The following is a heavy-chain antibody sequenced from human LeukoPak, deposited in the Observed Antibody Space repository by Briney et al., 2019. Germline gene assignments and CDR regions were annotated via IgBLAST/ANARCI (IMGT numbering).Heavy chain of an antibody. D-gene: IGHD2-8*01. J-gene: IGHJ5*02. V-gene: IGHV4-4*07. CDR2: IYTSGST. CDR1: GGSISSYY. CDR3: ARDQVYCTNGVCEADWFDP. Sequence: PPETLSLTCTVSGGSISSYYWSWIRQPAGKGLEWIGRIYTSGSTNYNPSLKSRVTMSVDTSKNQSSLKLSSVTAADTAVYYCARDQVYCTNGVCEADWFDPWGQGTLVTVSS.